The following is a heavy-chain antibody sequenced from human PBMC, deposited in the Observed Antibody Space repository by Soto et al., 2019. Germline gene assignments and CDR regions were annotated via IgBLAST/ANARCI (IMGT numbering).Heavy chain of an antibody. J-gene: IGHJ4*02. CDR1: GYSFTSTY. CDR3: ALKVVTDYDN. Sequence: QVQLVQSGAEVKKPGASVRISCRASGYSFTSTYVHWVRQAPGQGPEWMGIINPAGGTTYYAQKCQGRLTITSDTSTDTVFMDLNDLTSEDTAVYFCALKVVTDYDNWGQGTLLTVSS. D-gene: IGHD2-21*02. V-gene: IGHV1-46*01. CDR2: INPAGGTT.